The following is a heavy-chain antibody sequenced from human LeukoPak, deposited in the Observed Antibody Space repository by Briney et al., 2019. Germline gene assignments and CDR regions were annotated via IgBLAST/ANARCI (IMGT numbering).Heavy chain of an antibody. D-gene: IGHD3-10*01. CDR1: GGSFSGYY. CDR2: IYHSGST. CDR3: ASTLSGSGWFDP. Sequence: PSETLSLTCAVYGGSFSGYYWSWIRQPPGKGLEWIGYIYHSGSTYYNPSLKSRVTISVDRSKNQFSLKLSSVTAADTAVYYCASTLSGSGWFDPWGQGTLVTVSS. V-gene: IGHV4-30-2*01. J-gene: IGHJ5*02.